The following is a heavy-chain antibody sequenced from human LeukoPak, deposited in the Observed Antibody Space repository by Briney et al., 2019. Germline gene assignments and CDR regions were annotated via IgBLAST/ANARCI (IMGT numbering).Heavy chain of an antibody. CDR1: GFTFSNAW. CDR3: ATDRADCTTTTCYHAFDI. V-gene: IGHV3-15*01. Sequence: GGSLRLSCAASGFTFSNAWMSWVRQAPGKGLEWIGRIRSKGAGGTSDYAGPVKGGFTISRDDSKNTLYLQMNSLKTEDTAVYYCATDRADCTTTTCYHAFDIWGQGTTVTVSS. J-gene: IGHJ3*02. D-gene: IGHD2-2*01. CDR2: IRSKGAGGTS.